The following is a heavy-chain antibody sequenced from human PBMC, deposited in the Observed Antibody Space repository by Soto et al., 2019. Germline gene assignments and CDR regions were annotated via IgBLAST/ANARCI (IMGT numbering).Heavy chain of an antibody. J-gene: IGHJ4*02. CDR2: ISGSGGST. Sequence: GGSLRLSCAASGFTFSSYAMSWVRQAPGKGLEWVSAISGSGGSTYYADSVKGRFTISRDNSKNTLYLQMNSLRAEDTAVYYCARGKESTSLRYFDYWGPGTLVTVSS. D-gene: IGHD3-9*01. V-gene: IGHV3-23*01. CDR3: ARGKESTSLRYFDY. CDR1: GFTFSSYA.